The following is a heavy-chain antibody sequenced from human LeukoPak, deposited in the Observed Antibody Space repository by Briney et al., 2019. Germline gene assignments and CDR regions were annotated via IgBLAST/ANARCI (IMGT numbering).Heavy chain of an antibody. CDR3: ASSYSSSWYLAHC. Sequence: SETLSLTCIVSGYSIRDGYYWGWIRQPPGKGLEWIGSIYGSGHTHRNPSLESRVTISVDTSKNQFSLKLSSVTAADTAVYYCASSYSSSWYLAHCWGQGTLVTVSS. D-gene: IGHD6-13*01. CDR2: IYGSGHT. V-gene: IGHV4-38-2*02. J-gene: IGHJ4*02. CDR1: GYSIRDGYY.